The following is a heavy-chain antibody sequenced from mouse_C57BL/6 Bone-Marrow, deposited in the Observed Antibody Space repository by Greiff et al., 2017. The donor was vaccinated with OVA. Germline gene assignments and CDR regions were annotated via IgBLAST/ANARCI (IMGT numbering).Heavy chain of an antibody. J-gene: IGHJ4*01. CDR2: IRSKSNNYAT. CDR3: VRRGITTVVEDAMDY. Sequence: EVKLEESGGGLVQPKGSLKLSCAASGFSFNTYAMNWVRQAPGKGLEWVARIRSKSNNYATYYADSVKDRFTISRDDSESMLYLQMNNLKTEDTAMYYCVRRGITTVVEDAMDYWGQGTSVTVSS. V-gene: IGHV10-1*01. D-gene: IGHD1-1*01. CDR1: GFSFNTYA.